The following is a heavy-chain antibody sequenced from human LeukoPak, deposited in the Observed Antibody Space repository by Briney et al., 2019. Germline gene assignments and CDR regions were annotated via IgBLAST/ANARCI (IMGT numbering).Heavy chain of an antibody. V-gene: IGHV4-59*08. CDR2: IYYSGST. D-gene: IGHD6-25*01. CDR1: GGSVSYYY. CDR3: ARRDSSGWHFDY. J-gene: IGHJ4*02. Sequence: PSETLSLTCTVSGGSVSYYYWSWIRQPPGKGLEWIGYIYYSGSTNYSPSLKSRVTISVDTSKNQFSLKLSSVTAADTAVYYCARRDSSGWHFDYWGQGTLVTVSS.